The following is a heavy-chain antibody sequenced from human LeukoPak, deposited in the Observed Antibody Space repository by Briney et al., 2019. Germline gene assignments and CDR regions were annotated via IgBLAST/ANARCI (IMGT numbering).Heavy chain of an antibody. D-gene: IGHD3-10*01. V-gene: IGHV5-51*01. CDR1: GYSFTSYW. Sequence: KCGESLKISCKGSGYSFTSYWIGWVRQMPGKGLEWMGIIYPGDSDTRYSPSFQGQVTISADKSISTAYLQWSSLKASDTAMYYCARGGHYYYGSDSFDYSGQGTLVTVSS. CDR2: IYPGDSDT. J-gene: IGHJ4*02. CDR3: ARGGHYYYGSDSFDY.